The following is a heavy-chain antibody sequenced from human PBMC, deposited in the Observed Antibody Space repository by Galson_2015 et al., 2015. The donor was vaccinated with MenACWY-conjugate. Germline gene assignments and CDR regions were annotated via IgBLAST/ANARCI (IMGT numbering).Heavy chain of an antibody. J-gene: IGHJ3*02. CDR1: GFTFSNYW. Sequence: SLRLSCAASGFTFSNYWMHWVRHGPGKGLEWLSRIDNDGNRITYADSVKGRFTISRDNAKNTLYLQINSVRADDTAVYYCSRGGEAKLIIVGGISDIWGQGTTVTVSS. V-gene: IGHV3-74*01. D-gene: IGHD1-26*01. CDR2: IDNDGNRI. CDR3: SRGGEAKLIIVGGISDI.